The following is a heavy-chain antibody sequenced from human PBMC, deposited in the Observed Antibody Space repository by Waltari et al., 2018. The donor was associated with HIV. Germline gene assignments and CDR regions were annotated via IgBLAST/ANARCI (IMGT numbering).Heavy chain of an antibody. CDR2: ISQDGSEK. CDR1: GFAFRNLC. J-gene: IGHJ5*02. V-gene: IGHV3-7*04. Sequence: EVQLVESGGGLVQPGGYLRLSCAASGFAFRNLCSCWVRHVRGKGLEWVATISQDGSEKYYLESVKGRFAVSRDNAYNTLYLQMSSLRVEDMAIYYCAGGPASVNLYNWFDPWGQGTRVTVSS. CDR3: AGGPASVNLYNWFDP. D-gene: IGHD2-2*01.